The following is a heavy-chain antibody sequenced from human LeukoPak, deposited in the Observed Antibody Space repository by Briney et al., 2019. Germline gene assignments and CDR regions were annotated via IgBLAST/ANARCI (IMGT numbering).Heavy chain of an antibody. CDR1: GFTFSSYW. Sequence: GGSLRLSCAASGFTFSSYWMSWVRQAPGKGLEWVSAISGSGGSTYYADSVKGRFTISRDNSKNTLYLQMNSLRAEDTAVYYCAKGWYQLLYYFDYWGQGTLVTVSS. V-gene: IGHV3-23*01. D-gene: IGHD2-2*01. CDR3: AKGWYQLLYYFDY. J-gene: IGHJ4*02. CDR2: ISGSGGST.